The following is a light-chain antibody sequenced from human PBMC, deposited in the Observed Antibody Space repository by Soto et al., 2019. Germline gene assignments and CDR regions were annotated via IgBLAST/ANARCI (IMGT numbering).Light chain of an antibody. J-gene: IGKJ4*01. CDR3: QQRSDWPST. CDR2: DAS. CDR1: QSVSSY. Sequence: EIVLTQSPATLYLSTGERATLSCRASQSVSSYLAWYQQKPGQAPRLLIYDASNRATGIPARFSGSGSGTDFTLTISSLEPEDFAVYYCQQRSDWPSTFGGGTKVQIK. V-gene: IGKV3-11*01.